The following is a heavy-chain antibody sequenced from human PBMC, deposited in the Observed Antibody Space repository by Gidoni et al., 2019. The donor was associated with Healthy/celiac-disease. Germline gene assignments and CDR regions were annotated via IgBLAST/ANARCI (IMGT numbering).Heavy chain of an antibody. CDR1: GGSISSGGSY. V-gene: IGHV4-31*03. CDR3: ARECSGGSCYSGDYYYGMDV. CDR2: IYYSGST. J-gene: IGHJ6*02. D-gene: IGHD2-15*01. Sequence: QVQLQESGPGLVKPSPTLSLPCTVSGGSISSGGSYWCWIRQHPGKGLEWIGYIYYSGSTYYNPSLKSRVTISVDTSKNQFSLKLSSVTAADTAVYYCARECSGGSCYSGDYYYGMDVWGQGTTVTVSS.